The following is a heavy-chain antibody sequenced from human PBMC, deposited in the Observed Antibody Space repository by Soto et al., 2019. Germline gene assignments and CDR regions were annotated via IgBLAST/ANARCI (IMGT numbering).Heavy chain of an antibody. V-gene: IGHV3-23*01. J-gene: IGHJ4*02. CDR1: GFTFSNYG. D-gene: IGHD3-10*01. Sequence: PGGSLRLSCAASGFTFSNYGMTWVRRTPGKGLEWVSSISSSGGNTYYADSVKGRFTISRDNSKNTLYLQMNSLRADDTAAYYCAKTTFYHGSGSYFPLDYWGQGTLVTVSS. CDR2: ISSSGGNT. CDR3: AKTTFYHGSGSYFPLDY.